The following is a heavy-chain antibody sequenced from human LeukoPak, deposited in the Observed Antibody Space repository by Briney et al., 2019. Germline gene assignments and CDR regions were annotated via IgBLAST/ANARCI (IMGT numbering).Heavy chain of an antibody. CDR3: ARDYYGSGSYPDY. Sequence: SSETLSLTCAVYGGSFSGYYWSWIRQPPGKGLEWIGYIYYSGSTYYNPSLKSRVTISVDMSKNQFSLKLSSVTAADTAVYYCARDYYGSGSYPDYWGQGTLVTVSS. D-gene: IGHD3-10*01. CDR1: GGSFSGYY. CDR2: IYYSGST. J-gene: IGHJ4*02. V-gene: IGHV4-30-4*08.